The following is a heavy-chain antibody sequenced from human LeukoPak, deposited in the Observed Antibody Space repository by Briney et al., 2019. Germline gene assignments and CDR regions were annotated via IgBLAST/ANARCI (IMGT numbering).Heavy chain of an antibody. D-gene: IGHD3-10*01. V-gene: IGHV3-53*01. J-gene: IGHJ5*02. CDR3: ARGFTMVRGANKPGYNWFDP. CDR1: GFTLSRKY. CDR2: NYSDGRT. Sequence: GFLGPSCAASGFTLSRKYMSRVRQAPRKGVELVSGNYSDGRTYYADSVKDRFTLPRDNSKNTLYHQMNSLKAEYRGVYYCARGFTMVRGANKPGYNWFDPWGQGTLVTVSS.